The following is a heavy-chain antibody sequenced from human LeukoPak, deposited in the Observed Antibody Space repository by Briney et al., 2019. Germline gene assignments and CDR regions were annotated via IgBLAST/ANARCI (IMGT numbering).Heavy chain of an antibody. J-gene: IGHJ3*02. CDR1: GFTFSTYS. CDR3: ARDEAYGFDT. V-gene: IGHV3-48*02. CDR2: IRSGGTI. Sequence: PGGSLTLSCAASGFTFSTYSMNWVRQAPGKGLEWLSYIRSGGTINYADSVKGRFIISRDNAKNSLYLQMNSLRDEDTAVYYCARDEAYGFDTWGQGTMITLSS.